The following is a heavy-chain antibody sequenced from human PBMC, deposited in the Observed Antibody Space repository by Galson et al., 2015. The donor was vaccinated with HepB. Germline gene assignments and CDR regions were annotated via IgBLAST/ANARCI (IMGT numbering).Heavy chain of an antibody. CDR3: ARQAYAPFFEY. CDR2: ISDNSGEI. V-gene: IGHV3-23*01. J-gene: IGHJ4*02. Sequence: SLRLSCAASGFTFSSYAMSWVRQAPGKRLEWVSTISDNSGEIHFADSVKGRFTISRDNSKNTLYLQMNSLRAEDTAVYFCARQAYAPFFEYWGQGTLVTVSS. D-gene: IGHD4-17*01. CDR1: GFTFSSYA.